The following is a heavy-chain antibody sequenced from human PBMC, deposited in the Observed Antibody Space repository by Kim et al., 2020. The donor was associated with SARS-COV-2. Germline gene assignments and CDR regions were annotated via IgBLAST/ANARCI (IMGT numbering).Heavy chain of an antibody. V-gene: IGHV3-33*01. CDR2: IWYDGSNK. J-gene: IGHJ4*02. CDR3: ARTFIAATIDY. D-gene: IGHD6-13*01. Sequence: GGSLRLSCAASGFTFSSYGMHWVRQAPGKGLEWVAVIWYDGSNKYYADSVKGRFTISRDNSKNTLYLQMNSLRAEDTAVYYCARTFIAATIDYWGQGTLVTVSS. CDR1: GFTFSSYG.